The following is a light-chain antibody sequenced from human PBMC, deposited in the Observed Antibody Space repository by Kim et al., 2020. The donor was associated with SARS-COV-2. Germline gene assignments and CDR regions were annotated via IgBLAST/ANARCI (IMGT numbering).Light chain of an antibody. V-gene: IGKV1-27*01. J-gene: IGKJ3*01. Sequence: SVGDRVTITCRASQGISNYLAWYQQKPGKVPKLLIYAASTLQSGVPSRFSGSGSGTDFTLTISSLQPEDVATYYCQKYNSAPWITFGPGTKVDIK. CDR3: QKYNSAPWIT. CDR2: AAS. CDR1: QGISNY.